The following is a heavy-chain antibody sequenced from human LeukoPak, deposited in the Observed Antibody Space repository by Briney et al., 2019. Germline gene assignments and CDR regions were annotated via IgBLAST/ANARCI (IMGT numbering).Heavy chain of an antibody. V-gene: IGHV4-61*02. CDR1: GGSISSGSYY. Sequence: SETLSLTCTVSGGSISSGSYYWSWIRQPAGKGLEWIGRIYTSGSTNYNPSLKSRVTISVDTSKNQFSLKLSSVTAADTAVYYCARLLGSGSYAFDYWGQGTLVTVSS. CDR2: IYTSGST. CDR3: ARLLGSGSYAFDY. J-gene: IGHJ4*02. D-gene: IGHD5-18*01.